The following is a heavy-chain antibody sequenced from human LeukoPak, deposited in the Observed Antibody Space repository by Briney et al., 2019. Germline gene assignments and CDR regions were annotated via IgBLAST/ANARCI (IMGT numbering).Heavy chain of an antibody. V-gene: IGHV4-59*05. CDR2: IYYSGST. Sequence: SETLSLTCTVSGGSIDTWYWSWIRQPPGRGLEWIGSIYYSGSTYYNPSLKSRVTISVDTSKNQFSLKLSSVTAADTAVYYCARSYDGSVYYYDANFFDYWGQGTLVTVSS. CDR3: ARSYDGSVYYYDANFFDY. D-gene: IGHD3-22*01. CDR1: GGSIDTWY. J-gene: IGHJ4*02.